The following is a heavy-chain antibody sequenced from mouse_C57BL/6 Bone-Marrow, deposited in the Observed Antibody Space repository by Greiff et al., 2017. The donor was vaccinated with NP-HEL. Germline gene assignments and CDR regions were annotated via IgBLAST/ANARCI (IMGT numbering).Heavy chain of an antibody. Sequence: QVQLQQPGAELVKPGASVKVSCKASGYTFTSYWMHWVKQRPGQGLEWIGRIHPSDSDTNYNQKFKGKATLTVDESSSTAYMQLSSLTSEDSAVYYCAIGGSSGYGFAYWGQGTLVTVSA. V-gene: IGHV1-74*01. D-gene: IGHD3-2*02. J-gene: IGHJ3*01. CDR2: IHPSDSDT. CDR1: GYTFTSYW. CDR3: AIGGSSGYGFAY.